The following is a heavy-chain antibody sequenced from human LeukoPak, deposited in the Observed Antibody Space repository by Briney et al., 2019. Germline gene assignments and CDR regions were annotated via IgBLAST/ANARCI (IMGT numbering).Heavy chain of an antibody. CDR3: AKDLYYDSRGVPLDY. CDR2: ISSSSSYI. CDR1: GFTFSSYS. D-gene: IGHD3-22*01. Sequence: GGSLRLSCAASGFTFSSYSMNWVRQAPGKGLEWVSSISSSSSYIYYADSVKGRFTISRDSSKNTLYLQMNSLKAEDTAVYYCAKDLYYDSRGVPLDYWGQGTLVTVSS. V-gene: IGHV3-21*04. J-gene: IGHJ4*02.